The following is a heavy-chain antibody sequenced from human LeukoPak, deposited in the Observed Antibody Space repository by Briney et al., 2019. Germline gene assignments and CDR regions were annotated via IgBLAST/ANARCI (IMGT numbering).Heavy chain of an antibody. V-gene: IGHV4-4*07. CDR1: GGSISSNY. Sequence: SETLSLTCTVSGGSISSNYWGWIRQPAGERLEWIGRIYSSGDTNYNPSLKGRVSMSVDTSKDQLSLNLTSVTVADTAFYYCARCSGGSPAYSGSYFYYYLDVWGKGTPVTVSS. CDR3: ARCSGGSPAYSGSYFYYYLDV. D-gene: IGHD5-12*01. J-gene: IGHJ6*03. CDR2: IYSSGDT.